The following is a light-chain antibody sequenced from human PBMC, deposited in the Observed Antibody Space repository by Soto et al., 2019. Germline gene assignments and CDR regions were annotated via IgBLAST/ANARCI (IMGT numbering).Light chain of an antibody. Sequence: EIVMTQSPATLSVSPGERATLSCRASQSVSSNLAWYQQRPGQAPGLLIYGASTRATGIPARFSGSGSGTEFILTINSLQSDDFAVYYCQHYDNWPPYTFGQGTKVDIK. CDR2: GAS. V-gene: IGKV3-15*01. J-gene: IGKJ2*01. CDR1: QSVSSN. CDR3: QHYDNWPPYT.